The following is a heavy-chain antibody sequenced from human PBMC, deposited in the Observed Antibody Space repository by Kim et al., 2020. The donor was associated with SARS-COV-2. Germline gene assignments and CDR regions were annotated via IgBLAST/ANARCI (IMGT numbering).Heavy chain of an antibody. V-gene: IGHV4-59*01. CDR2: IYYSGST. CDR1: GGSISSYY. Sequence: SETLSLTCTVSGGSISSYYWSWIRQPPGKGLEWIGYIYYSGSTNYNPSLKSRVTISVDTSKNQFSLKLSSVTAADTAVYYCARAVDSSSWSGMDVWGQGTTVTVSS. D-gene: IGHD6-13*01. J-gene: IGHJ6*02. CDR3: ARAVDSSSWSGMDV.